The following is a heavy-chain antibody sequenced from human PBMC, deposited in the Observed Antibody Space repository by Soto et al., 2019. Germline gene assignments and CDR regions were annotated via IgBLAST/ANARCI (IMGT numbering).Heavy chain of an antibody. CDR2: ITHSGST. D-gene: IGHD6-13*01. CDR3: ARGGRQQLIPTPISYKIDY. J-gene: IGHJ4*02. Sequence: QVQLQQWGAGLLKPSETLSLTCAVYGGSFSGYYWSWIRQPPGKGLEWIGEITHSGSTNYNPSLRGRVTISVDMAKYQFSLKLSSVTAADTAVYYCARGGRQQLIPTPISYKIDYWGQGTLVTVSS. CDR1: GGSFSGYY. V-gene: IGHV4-34*01.